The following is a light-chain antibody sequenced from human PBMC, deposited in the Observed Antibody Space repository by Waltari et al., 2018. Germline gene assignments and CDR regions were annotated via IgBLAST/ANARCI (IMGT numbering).Light chain of an antibody. Sequence: DIQMTQSPSSLSASLGDSVTITCRASQSISSYLNWYQQKPGVAPKLLIYAASSLRNGVPSRFSGSVSGTDFSLTISSLQPEDFATYYCQQSFSTPLTFGGGTKVEIK. CDR1: QSISSY. CDR3: QQSFSTPLT. J-gene: IGKJ4*01. CDR2: AAS. V-gene: IGKV1-39*01.